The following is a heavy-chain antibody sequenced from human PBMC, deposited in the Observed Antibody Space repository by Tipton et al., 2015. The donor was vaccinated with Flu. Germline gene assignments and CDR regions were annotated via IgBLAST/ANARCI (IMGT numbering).Heavy chain of an antibody. D-gene: IGHD6-6*01. J-gene: IGHJ4*02. Sequence: SLRLSCAASGFMFNSYGMHWVRQAPGKGLEWVAVISNDESKKYYADSVKGRFTISRDNSKNTLYLQMNSLRVEDTAVYYCANDGSFSFDFWGQGSLVTVSS. V-gene: IGHV3-30*18. CDR1: GFMFNSYG. CDR2: ISNDESKK. CDR3: ANDGSFSFDF.